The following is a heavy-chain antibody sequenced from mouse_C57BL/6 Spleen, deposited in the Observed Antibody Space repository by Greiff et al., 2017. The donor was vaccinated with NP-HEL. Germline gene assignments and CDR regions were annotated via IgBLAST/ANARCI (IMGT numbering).Heavy chain of an antibody. CDR3: ARGGNLGYDRAMDY. CDR1: GYSITSGYY. J-gene: IGHJ4*01. Sequence: EVKLQESGPGLVKPSQSLSLTCSVTGYSITSGYYWNWIRQFPGNKLEWMGYISYDGSNNYNPSLKNRISITRDTSKNQFFLKLNSVTTEDTATYYCARGGNLGYDRAMDYWGQGTSVTVSS. D-gene: IGHD2-2*01. CDR2: ISYDGSN. V-gene: IGHV3-6*01.